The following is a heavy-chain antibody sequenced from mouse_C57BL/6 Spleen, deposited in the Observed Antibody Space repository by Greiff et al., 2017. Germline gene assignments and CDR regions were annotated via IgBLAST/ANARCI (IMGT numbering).Heavy chain of an antibody. V-gene: IGHV14-1*01. J-gene: IGHJ4*01. CDR3: TTEAPAMDY. Sequence: VHVKQSGAELVRPGASVKLSCTASGFNIKDYYMHWVKQRPEQGLEWIGRIDPEDGDTEYAPKFQGKATMTADTSSNTAYLQLSSLTSEDTAVYYCTTEAPAMDYWGQGTSVTVSS. CDR2: IDPEDGDT. CDR1: GFNIKDYY.